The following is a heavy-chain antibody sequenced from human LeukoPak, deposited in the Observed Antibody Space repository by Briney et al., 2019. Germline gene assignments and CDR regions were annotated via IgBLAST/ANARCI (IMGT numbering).Heavy chain of an antibody. V-gene: IGHV3-15*01. CDR2: IKSKTDGGTT. Sequence: GGSLRLSCAASGFPFNNAWMSWVRQAPGKGLEWVGRIKSKTDGGTTDYAAPVKGRFTISRDDSKNTLYLQMNSLKTEDTAVYYCTTAGWELYYFDYWGQGTLVTVSS. CDR3: TTAGWELYYFDY. CDR1: GFPFNNAW. J-gene: IGHJ4*02. D-gene: IGHD1-26*01.